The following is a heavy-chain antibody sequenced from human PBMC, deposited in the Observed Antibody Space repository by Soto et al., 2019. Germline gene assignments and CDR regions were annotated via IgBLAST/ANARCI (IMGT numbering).Heavy chain of an antibody. Sequence: SETLSLTCAVYGGSFSGYYWSWIRQPPGKGLEWIGEINHSGSTNYNPSLKSRVTISVDTSKNQFSLKLSSVTAADTAVYHCARERRFGELLSSFWGQGTLVTVSS. CDR2: INHSGST. CDR1: GGSFSGYY. D-gene: IGHD3-10*01. V-gene: IGHV4-34*01. CDR3: ARERRFGELLSSF. J-gene: IGHJ4*02.